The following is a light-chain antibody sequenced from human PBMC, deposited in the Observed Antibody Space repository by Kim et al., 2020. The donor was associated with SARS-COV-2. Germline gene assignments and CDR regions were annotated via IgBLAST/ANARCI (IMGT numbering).Light chain of an antibody. J-gene: IGKJ5*01. CDR3: QQYNDWPPVT. CDR1: QSVKSN. Sequence: ETVMTQSPTTLSVFPGERATLSCRASQSVKSNLAWYQQKPGQAPRLLMSGASTRATGVPARFSGSGSGTEFTLTISSLQSEDIAVYYWQQYNDWPPVTFGQGTRLEIK. CDR2: GAS. V-gene: IGKV3-15*01.